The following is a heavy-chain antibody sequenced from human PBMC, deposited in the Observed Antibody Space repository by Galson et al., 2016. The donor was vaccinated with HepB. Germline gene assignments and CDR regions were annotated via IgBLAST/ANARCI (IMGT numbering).Heavy chain of an antibody. D-gene: IGHD1-26*01. CDR2: MYYSGST. CDR1: GASASSHY. V-gene: IGHV4-39*01. CDR3: ARHPPSGYYYYGLDV. J-gene: IGHJ6*02. Sequence: ETLSLTCSVSGASASSHYWGWIRQPPGKGLEWIGSMYYSGSTNYNPSLKSRVTISVDTAKNQFSLKLTSVTAADTAVYYGARHPPSGYYYYGLDVWGQGTTVTVSS.